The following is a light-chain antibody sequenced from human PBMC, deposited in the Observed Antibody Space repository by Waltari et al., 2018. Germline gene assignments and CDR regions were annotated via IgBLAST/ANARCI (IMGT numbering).Light chain of an antibody. Sequence: FVLTQSPGTLSLSPGERVTLSCRASQSVSSNYLAWYQQKPGQAPRLLIYAASNRATGIADRFSGSGSGTDFTLTISRLEPEDVAVYYCQQYGRSPWTFGQGTKVEIK. J-gene: IGKJ1*01. V-gene: IGKV3-20*01. CDR2: AAS. CDR3: QQYGRSPWT. CDR1: QSVSSNY.